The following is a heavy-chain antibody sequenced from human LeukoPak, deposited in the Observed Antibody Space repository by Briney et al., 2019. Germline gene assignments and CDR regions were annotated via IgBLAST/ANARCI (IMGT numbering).Heavy chain of an antibody. J-gene: IGHJ4*02. CDR2: IYYTGST. CDR1: GGSISPLY. Sequence: SETLSLTCTVSGGSISPLYWSWIRQPPGKGLEFIGYIYYTGSTNFNPSLKSRVALSVDTSKNQISLKLNSVTAADTAVYYCARGGVAAKYYFDFWGQGTLVTASS. V-gene: IGHV4-59*11. CDR3: ARGGVAAKYYFDF. D-gene: IGHD3-10*01.